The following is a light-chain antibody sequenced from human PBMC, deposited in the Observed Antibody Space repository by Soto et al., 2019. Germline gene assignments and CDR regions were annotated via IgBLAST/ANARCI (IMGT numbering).Light chain of an antibody. CDR3: QQRNSWPLT. J-gene: IGKJ4*01. V-gene: IGKV3-11*01. CDR2: GTS. Sequence: IVLTQSPATLSVSAGERATLSCRASQSVSSYLAWYQQKPGQAPRLLIYGTSSRATGIPDRFSVSVSGTDGTLTISSLQPEDFALYYCQQRNSWPLTFGGGTKVDIK. CDR1: QSVSSY.